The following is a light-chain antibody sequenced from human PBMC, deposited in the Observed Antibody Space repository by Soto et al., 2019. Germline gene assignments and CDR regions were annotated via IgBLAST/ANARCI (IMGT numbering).Light chain of an antibody. CDR3: QQIYSNPSIT. Sequence: IVLTQSSATLSLSPGERATLSCRASQGVSSYLAWYQQKPGQAPRLLIYDASNRATGIPARFSGSGSGTDFTLTISSLQPEDFATYYCQQIYSNPSITFGRGTRLEIK. J-gene: IGKJ5*01. CDR2: DAS. V-gene: IGKV3-11*01. CDR1: QGVSSY.